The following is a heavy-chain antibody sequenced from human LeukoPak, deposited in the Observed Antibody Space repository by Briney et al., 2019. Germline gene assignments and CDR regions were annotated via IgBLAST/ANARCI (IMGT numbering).Heavy chain of an antibody. J-gene: IGHJ4*02. CDR3: ARDKVVGATFFDY. V-gene: IGHV3-48*03. CDR2: ISSSGSTI. CDR1: GFTFSSYE. Sequence: GGSLRLSCAASGFTFSSYEMNWVRQAPGKGLEWVSYISSSGSTIYYADSVKGRFTISRDNAKNPLYLQMNSLRAEDTAVYYCARDKVVGATFFDYWGQGTLVTVSS. D-gene: IGHD1-26*01.